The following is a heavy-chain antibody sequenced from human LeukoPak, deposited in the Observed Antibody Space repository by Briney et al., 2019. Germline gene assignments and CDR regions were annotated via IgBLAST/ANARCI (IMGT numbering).Heavy chain of an antibody. Sequence: PGGSLRLSCAASGFTFSSYGMHWVRQAPGKGLEWVAVISYDGSNKYYADSMKGRFTISRDNSKNTLYLQMNSLRAEDTAVYYCARGYDYWGQGTLVTVSS. CDR3: ARGYDY. J-gene: IGHJ4*02. CDR2: ISYDGSNK. CDR1: GFTFSSYG. V-gene: IGHV3-30*03.